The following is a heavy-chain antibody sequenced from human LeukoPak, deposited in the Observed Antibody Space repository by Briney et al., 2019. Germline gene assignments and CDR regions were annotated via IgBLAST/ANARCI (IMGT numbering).Heavy chain of an antibody. D-gene: IGHD6-13*01. CDR1: GGTFSSYA. CDR3: ARHDSYSSSFPYNWFDP. J-gene: IGHJ5*02. Sequence: ASVKVSCKASGGTFSSYAISWVRQAPGQGLEWMGGIIPLFGAPNYAQKFQGRVTITADKSTTTAYMELSSLRSEDTAVYFCARHDSYSSSFPYNWFDPWGQGTLVTVSS. V-gene: IGHV1-69*06. CDR2: IIPLFGAP.